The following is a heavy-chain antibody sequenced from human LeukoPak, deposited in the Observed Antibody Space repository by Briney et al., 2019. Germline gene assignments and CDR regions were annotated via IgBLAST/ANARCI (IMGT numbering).Heavy chain of an antibody. Sequence: SETLSLTCTVSGGSISSGSYYWSWIRQPAGKGLEWIGRIYTSGSTNYNPSLKSRVTMSVDTSKNQFSLKLSSVTAADTAVYYCARDGYIYSSGYYYFDYWGQGTLVTVSS. V-gene: IGHV4-61*02. J-gene: IGHJ4*02. CDR3: ARDGYIYSSGYYYFDY. CDR2: IYTSGST. D-gene: IGHD3-22*01. CDR1: GGSISSGSYY.